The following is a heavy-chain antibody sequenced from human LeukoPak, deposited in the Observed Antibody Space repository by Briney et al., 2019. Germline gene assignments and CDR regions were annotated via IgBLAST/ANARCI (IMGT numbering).Heavy chain of an antibody. CDR2: ISSSGSTI. CDR1: GFTFSSYE. CDR3: ARDRYQYSGYDQNWFDP. Sequence: GGSLRLSCAASGFTFSSYEMNWVRQAPGKGLEWVSYISSSGSTIYYADSVKGRFTISRDNAKNSLYLQMNSLRAEDTAVYFCARDRYQYSGYDQNWFDPWGQGTLVTVSS. D-gene: IGHD5-12*01. V-gene: IGHV3-48*03. J-gene: IGHJ5*02.